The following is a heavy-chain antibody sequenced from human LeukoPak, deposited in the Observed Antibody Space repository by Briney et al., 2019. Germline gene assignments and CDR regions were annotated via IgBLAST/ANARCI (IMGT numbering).Heavy chain of an antibody. J-gene: IGHJ4*02. V-gene: IGHV3-9*01. CDR2: ISWNSGSI. CDR1: GFTFDDYA. CDR3: AKDSLPFGVVIIEYYFDY. Sequence: PGRSLRLSCAASGFTFDDYAMPWVRQAPGKGLEWVSGISWNSGSIGYADSVKGRFTISRDNAKNSLYLQMNSLRAEDTALYYCAKDSLPFGVVIIEYYFDYWGQGTLVTVSS. D-gene: IGHD3-3*01.